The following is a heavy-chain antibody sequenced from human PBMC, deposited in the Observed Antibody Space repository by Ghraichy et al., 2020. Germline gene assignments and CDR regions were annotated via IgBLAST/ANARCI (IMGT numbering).Heavy chain of an antibody. CDR3: ARGRVAYCGGDCYPFDY. D-gene: IGHD2-21*02. CDR1: GGSFSGYY. CDR2: INHSGST. Sequence: SQTLSLTCAVYGGSFSGYYWSWIRQPPGKGLEWIGEINHSGSTNYNPSLKSRVTISVDTSKNQFSLKLSSVTAADTAVYYCARGRVAYCGGDCYPFDYWGQGTLVTVSS. J-gene: IGHJ4*02. V-gene: IGHV4-34*01.